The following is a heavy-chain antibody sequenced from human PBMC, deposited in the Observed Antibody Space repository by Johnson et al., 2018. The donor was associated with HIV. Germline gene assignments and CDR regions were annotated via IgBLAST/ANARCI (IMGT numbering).Heavy chain of an antibody. J-gene: IGHJ3*02. CDR2: IYSGGRT. Sequence: VQLVESGGGLVQPGGSLRLSCAASGFTFSSYWMHWVRHAPGTGLVWVSVIYSGGRTYYADSVQRRFNISRDNSKNTLYLQMNSLSAEDTAVYYCLFGGYSYGLAFDIWGQGTMVTVSS. D-gene: IGHD5-18*01. V-gene: IGHV3-66*01. CDR1: GFTFSSYW. CDR3: LFGGYSYGLAFDI.